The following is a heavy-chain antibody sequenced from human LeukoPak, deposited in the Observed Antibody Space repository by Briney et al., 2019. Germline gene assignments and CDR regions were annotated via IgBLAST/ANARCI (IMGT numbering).Heavy chain of an antibody. CDR1: GYTFTSYG. CDR2: ISAYNGNT. CDR3: ARGIWSTTLTAYYLDY. Sequence: AASVKVSCKASGYTFTSYGISWVRQAPGQGLEWMGWISAYNGNTNYAQKLQGRVTMTTDTSTSTAYMELRSLRSDDMAVYYCARGIWSTTLTAYYLDYWGQGTLVTVSS. V-gene: IGHV1-18*03. J-gene: IGHJ4*02. D-gene: IGHD2-21*02.